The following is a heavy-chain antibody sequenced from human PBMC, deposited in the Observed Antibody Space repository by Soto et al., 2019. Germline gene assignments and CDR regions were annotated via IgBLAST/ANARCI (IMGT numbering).Heavy chain of an antibody. CDR1: GXSFRDYD. V-gene: IGHV3-13*05. Sequence: LRLSFAASGXSFRDYDMHWVRQRKGKGLEWVSALGAARDPYYVGSVKGRFSVSRANAQNSLFLQMNNLRVDDTAVYFCARAYLGRLPRRADYYYAMDVWGRGTTATVS. CDR3: ARAYLGRLPRRADYYYAMDV. J-gene: IGHJ6*02. D-gene: IGHD2-15*01. CDR2: LGAARDP.